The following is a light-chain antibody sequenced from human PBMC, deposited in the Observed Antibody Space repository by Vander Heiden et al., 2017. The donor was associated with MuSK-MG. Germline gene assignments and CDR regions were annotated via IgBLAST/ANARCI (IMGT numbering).Light chain of an antibody. CDR3: RQDNSYPLT. Sequence: SSLSASVGDRVTLTCRASQGIRNTLGWYQQKPGKAPKRLIYLASTLQTGVPSRFSGSGSGTEFTLTISSLQPEDFATYYCRQDNSYPLTFGGGTKVEIK. CDR2: LAS. J-gene: IGKJ4*01. CDR1: QGIRNT. V-gene: IGKV1-17*01.